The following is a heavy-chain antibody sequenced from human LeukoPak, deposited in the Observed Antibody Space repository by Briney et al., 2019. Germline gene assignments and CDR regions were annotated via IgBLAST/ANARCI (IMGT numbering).Heavy chain of an antibody. Sequence: ASVKVSCKASGYTFTSYYMHWVRQAPGQGFEWMGIINPSGSSTSYAQKFQGRVTMTRDMSTSTVYMELSSLRSEDTAVYYCARHYYGSGSYYNEGSDWGQGTLVTVSS. CDR1: GYTFTSYY. J-gene: IGHJ4*02. CDR2: INPSGSST. CDR3: ARHYYGSGSYYNEGSD. D-gene: IGHD3-10*01. V-gene: IGHV1-46*01.